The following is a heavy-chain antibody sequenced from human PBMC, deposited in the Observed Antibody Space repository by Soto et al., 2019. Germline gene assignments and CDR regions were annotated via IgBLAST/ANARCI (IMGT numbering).Heavy chain of an antibody. V-gene: IGHV1-2*04. CDR1: GDTFTDYY. D-gene: IGHD5-12*01. CDR2: INPNSGVT. Sequence: QVQLVQSGAEVKKPGASVTVSCRSSGDTFTDYYMHWVRQAPGHGLEWMGWINPNSGVTKYAQKLQGWVTMTRDTSIRTVYMQLSRLRSDDTAVYYCARESGGATATLDYYYFYMDVWGTGTTVTVSS. CDR3: ARESGGATATLDYYYFYMDV. J-gene: IGHJ6*03.